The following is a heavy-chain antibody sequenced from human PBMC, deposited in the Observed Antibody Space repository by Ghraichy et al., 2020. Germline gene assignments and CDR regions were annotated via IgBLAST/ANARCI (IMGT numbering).Heavy chain of an antibody. D-gene: IGHD1-26*01. CDR2: ISWSNTYI. Sequence: GGSLRLSCAASGFTFDDYAMHWVRQVPGKGLEWVSGISWSNTYIGYADSVKGRFTISRDNAKNSLYLQMNSLRAEDTALYYCAKDLSADLVGDSYYGMDVWGQGTTVTVSS. J-gene: IGHJ6*02. V-gene: IGHV3-9*01. CDR3: AKDLSADLVGDSYYGMDV. CDR1: GFTFDDYA.